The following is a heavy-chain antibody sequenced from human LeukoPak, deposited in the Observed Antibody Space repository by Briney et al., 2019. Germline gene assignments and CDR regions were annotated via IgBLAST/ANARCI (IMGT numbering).Heavy chain of an antibody. CDR3: ARGFYGSGSQFDY. CDR1: GDSISSGAYS. J-gene: IGHJ4*02. D-gene: IGHD3-10*01. V-gene: IGHV4-30-4*07. Sequence: SQTLSLTCVLSGDSISSGAYSWSWMRQPPGKGLEWIGYIYYSVSTYYNPSLKSRVTISVDTSKNQLSLKLSSVTAADKAVYYCARGFYGSGSQFDYWGQGTLVTVSS. CDR2: IYYSVST.